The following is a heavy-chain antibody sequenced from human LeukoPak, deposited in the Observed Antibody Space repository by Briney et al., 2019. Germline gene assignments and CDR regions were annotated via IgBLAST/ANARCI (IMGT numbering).Heavy chain of an antibody. J-gene: IGHJ6*02. Sequence: SETLSLTCTVSGGSISSSSYYWGWIRQPPGKGLEWIGSIYYSGSTYYNPSLKSRVTISVDTSKNQFSLKLSSVTAADTAVYYCASSGYGGYYYGMDVWGQGTTVTVSS. V-gene: IGHV4-39*01. CDR2: IYYSGST. D-gene: IGHD5-12*01. CDR1: GGSISSSSYY. CDR3: ASSGYGGYYYGMDV.